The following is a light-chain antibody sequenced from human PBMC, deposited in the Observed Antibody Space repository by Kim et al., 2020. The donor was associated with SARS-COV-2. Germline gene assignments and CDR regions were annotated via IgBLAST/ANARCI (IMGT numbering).Light chain of an antibody. CDR1: SSDVDDYKY. V-gene: IGLV2-8*01. J-gene: IGLJ3*02. CDR3: IAYAGSNNKV. CDR2: EVS. Sequence: SVTISCTGTSSDVDDYKYVSWFQHHPGKAPKLMIYEVSKRPSGVPDRFSGSKSGNTASLTVSGLQAEDEADYYCIAYAGSNNKVFGGGTQLTVL.